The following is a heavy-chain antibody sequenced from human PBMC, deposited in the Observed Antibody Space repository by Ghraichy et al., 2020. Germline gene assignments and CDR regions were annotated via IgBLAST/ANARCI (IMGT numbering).Heavy chain of an antibody. D-gene: IGHD1-7*01. CDR1: GGSISSYY. V-gene: IGHV4-59*01. J-gene: IGHJ4*02. CDR3: ATLTGTEQQVDY. Sequence: SQTLSLTCTVSGGSISSYYWSWIRQPPGKGLEWIGYIYYSGSTNYNPSLKSRVTISVDTSKNQFSLKLSSVTAADTAVYYCATLTGTEQQVDYWGQGTLVTVSS. CDR2: IYYSGST.